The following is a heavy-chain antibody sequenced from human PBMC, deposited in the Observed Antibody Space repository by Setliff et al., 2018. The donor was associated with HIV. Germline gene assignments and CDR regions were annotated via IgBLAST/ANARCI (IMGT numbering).Heavy chain of an antibody. CDR1: GFTFSSYW. Sequence: GGSLRLSCAASGFTFSSYWMSWVRQAPGKGLEWVANIKQDGSEKYYVDSVKGRFTISRDNAKNSLYLQMNSLRAEDTAVYYCAKPLTQWGVSPYHYAVDVWGQGTTVTSP. V-gene: IGHV3-7*05. CDR3: AKPLTQWGVSPYHYAVDV. D-gene: IGHD1-26*01. CDR2: IKQDGSEK. J-gene: IGHJ6*02.